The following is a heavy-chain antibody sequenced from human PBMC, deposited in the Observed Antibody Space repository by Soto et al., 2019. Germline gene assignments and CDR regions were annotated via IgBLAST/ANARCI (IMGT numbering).Heavy chain of an antibody. J-gene: IGHJ6*02. Sequence: GGALRLSCAASGFTFSSYSMKWGRPAPGKGLEWVSAIGTAGDTYYPGSVKGRFTISRENAKNSLYLQMNSLRAGDTAVYYCARFEAVYYYGMDVWGQGTTVTVSS. CDR1: GFTFSSYS. CDR3: ARFEAVYYYGMDV. D-gene: IGHD3-10*01. V-gene: IGHV3-13*01. CDR2: IGTAGDT.